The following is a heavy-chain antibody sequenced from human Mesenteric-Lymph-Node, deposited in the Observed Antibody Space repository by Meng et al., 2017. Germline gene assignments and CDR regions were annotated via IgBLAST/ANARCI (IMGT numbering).Heavy chain of an antibody. V-gene: IGHV4-38-2*01. CDR2: IYYSGST. CDR3: ARGDSGWYIVGY. D-gene: IGHD6-19*01. CDR1: GYSISSGYY. J-gene: IGHJ4*02. Sequence: GSLRLSCAVSGYSISSGYYWGWIRQPPGKGLEWIGYIYYSGSTNYNPSLKSRVTISVDTSKNQFSLKLSSVTAADTAVYYCARGDSGWYIVGYWGQGTLVTVSS.